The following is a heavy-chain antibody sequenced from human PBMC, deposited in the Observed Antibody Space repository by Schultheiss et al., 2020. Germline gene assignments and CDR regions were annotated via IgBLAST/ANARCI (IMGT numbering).Heavy chain of an antibody. CDR3: ARGRYSYGYIGIYYYYYMDV. CDR1: GGSISSYY. Sequence: SETMSLTCTVSGGSISSYYWNWIRQHPGKGLEWIGYIYYSGSTNYNPSLKSRVTISVDTSKNQFSLKLSSVTAADTAVYYCARGRYSYGYIGIYYYYYMDVWGKGTTVTVAS. D-gene: IGHD5-18*01. J-gene: IGHJ6*03. CDR2: IYYSGST. V-gene: IGHV4-59*01.